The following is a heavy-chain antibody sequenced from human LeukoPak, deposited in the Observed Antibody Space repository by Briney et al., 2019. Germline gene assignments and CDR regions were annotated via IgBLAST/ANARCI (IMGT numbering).Heavy chain of an antibody. Sequence: SETPSLTCTVSGGSISSYYWSWIRQPPGKGLEWIGYIYYSGSTNYNPSLKSRVTISVDTSKNQFSLKLSSVTAADTAVYYCARDNYYDSSGYFPFDYWGQGTLVTVSS. CDR2: IYYSGST. V-gene: IGHV4-59*01. D-gene: IGHD3-22*01. CDR3: ARDNYYDSSGYFPFDY. CDR1: GGSISSYY. J-gene: IGHJ4*02.